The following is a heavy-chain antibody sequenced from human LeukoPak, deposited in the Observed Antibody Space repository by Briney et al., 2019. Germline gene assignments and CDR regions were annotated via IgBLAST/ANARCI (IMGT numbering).Heavy chain of an antibody. CDR3: ARGWNTTPRSGFDI. CDR2: INNDGSIA. Sequence: GGSLRLSCAASEFTISRYWMHWVRQAPGKGLVWVSNINNDGSIATYADSVKGRFTISRDNVMNTLFLQMNSLGAEDTALYYCARGWNTTPRSGFDIWGLGTMVTVSS. D-gene: IGHD1/OR15-1a*01. CDR1: EFTISRYW. J-gene: IGHJ3*02. V-gene: IGHV3-74*01.